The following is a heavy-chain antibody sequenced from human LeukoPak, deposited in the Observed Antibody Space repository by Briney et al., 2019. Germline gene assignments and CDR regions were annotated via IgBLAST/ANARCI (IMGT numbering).Heavy chain of an antibody. V-gene: IGHV4-61*01. Sequence: SETLSLTCTASGGSVSSGSYYWSWIRQPPGKGLEWIGYIYYSGSTNYNPSLKSRVTISVDTSKNQFSLKLSSVTAADTAVYYCARGRHYDILTGYYLTTEFDYWGQGTLVTVSS. J-gene: IGHJ4*02. CDR3: ARGRHYDILTGYYLTTEFDY. D-gene: IGHD3-9*01. CDR1: GGSVSSGSYY. CDR2: IYYSGST.